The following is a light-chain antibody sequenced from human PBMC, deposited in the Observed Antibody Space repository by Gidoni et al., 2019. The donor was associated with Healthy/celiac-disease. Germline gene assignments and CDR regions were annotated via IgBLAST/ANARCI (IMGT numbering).Light chain of an antibody. CDR2: EVS. CDR1: SSDVGGYNY. CDR3: SSYTSNSTLYV. V-gene: IGLV2-14*01. J-gene: IGLJ1*01. Sequence: HSALPQPASVSTSPGQSITISCTGTSSDVGGYNYVSWYQQHQGKAPKLMIYEVSNRPSGVPDRFSGSKSGNTASLTISGLQAEDEADYYCSSYTSNSTLYVFGTGTKVTVL.